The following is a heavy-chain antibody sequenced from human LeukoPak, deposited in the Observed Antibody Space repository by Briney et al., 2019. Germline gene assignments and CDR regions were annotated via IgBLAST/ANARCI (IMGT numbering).Heavy chain of an antibody. Sequence: PSETLSLTCTVSGDSISSSSYYWGWLRQPPGKGLEWLGSIYYTGSAYYNPSLKSRVTMSVDTSKNQFSLRLSSVTAADTAVYSCARHPERYSYFDYWGQGTLVTVSS. CDR1: GDSISSSSYY. J-gene: IGHJ4*02. CDR3: ARHPERYSYFDY. CDR2: IYYTGSA. V-gene: IGHV4-39*01. D-gene: IGHD5-18*01.